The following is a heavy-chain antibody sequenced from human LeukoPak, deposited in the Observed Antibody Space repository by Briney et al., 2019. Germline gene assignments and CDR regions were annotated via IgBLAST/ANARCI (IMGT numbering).Heavy chain of an antibody. CDR2: INWHGGST. V-gene: IGHV3-20*01. D-gene: IGHD1-26*01. CDR1: GFTFDNYA. J-gene: IGHJ4*02. CDR3: TRDGRGGAIDY. Sequence: GGSLRLSCAASGFTFDNYAMSWVRQAPGKGLEWVSGINWHGGSTDYADSVKGRFTISRDNAKNSLYLQMNSLRAEDTALYHCTRDGRGGAIDYWGQGTLVTVSS.